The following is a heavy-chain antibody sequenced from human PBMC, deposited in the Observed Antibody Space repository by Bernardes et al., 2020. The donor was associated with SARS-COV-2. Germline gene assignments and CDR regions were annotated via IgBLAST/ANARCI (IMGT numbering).Heavy chain of an antibody. J-gene: IGHJ6*02. CDR3: ARTSLPQNYDFWSGYDPAGLGWDYYYYGMDV. D-gene: IGHD3-3*01. CDR2: IWYDGSNK. Sequence: GGSLRLSCAASGFIFSSYGMHWVRQAPGKGLEWVAVIWYDGSNKYYADSVKGRFTISRDNSKNTLYLQMNSLRAEDTAVYYCARTSLPQNYDFWSGYDPAGLGWDYYYYGMDVWGQGTTVTVSS. V-gene: IGHV3-33*01. CDR1: GFIFSSYG.